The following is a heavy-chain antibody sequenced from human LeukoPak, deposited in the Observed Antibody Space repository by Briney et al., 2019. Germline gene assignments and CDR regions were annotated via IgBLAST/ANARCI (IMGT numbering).Heavy chain of an antibody. V-gene: IGHV4-34*01. Sequence: SETPSLTCAVYGGSFNDYYWNWIRQPPGKGLEWIGEIKLRGSTTYNPSLKSRVTISLDESKNQFSLKLSSVTAADTAVCARGGRYMSASWYRSVYYYMDVWGKGTTVTVSS. CDR2: IKLRGST. D-gene: IGHD6-13*01. CDR1: GGSFNDYY. J-gene: IGHJ6*03. CDR3: ARGGRYMSASWYRSVYYYMDV.